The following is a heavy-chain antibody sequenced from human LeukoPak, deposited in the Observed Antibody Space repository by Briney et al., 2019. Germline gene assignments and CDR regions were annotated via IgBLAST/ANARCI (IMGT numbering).Heavy chain of an antibody. CDR3: ARANPLYCSSTTCLLDY. V-gene: IGHV1-2*02. CDR1: GYTFTGYY. D-gene: IGHD2-2*01. J-gene: IGHJ4*02. Sequence: ASVKVSYKASGYTFTGYYMHWVRQAPGQGFEWMGWINPNSGDTNYAQKFQGRVTMTRDTSISTAHMELSRLRSDDTAVYYCARANPLYCSSTTCLLDYWGQGTLVTVSS. CDR2: INPNSGDT.